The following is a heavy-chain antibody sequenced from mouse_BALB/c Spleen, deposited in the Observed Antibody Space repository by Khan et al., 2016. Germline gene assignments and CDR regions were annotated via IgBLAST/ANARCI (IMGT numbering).Heavy chain of an antibody. CDR1: GYSITSGYS. D-gene: IGHD2-2*01. J-gene: IGHJ3*01. CDR2: IHYSGNT. Sequence: EVQLQESGPDLVKPSQSLSLTCTVTGYSITSGYSWHWIRQFPGNKLEWMGYIHYSGNTNYNPSLKSRISITRDTSKNQFFLPLNSVTTEDTATYYCARIYGNDVFTYWGQGTLVTVSA. CDR3: ARIYGNDVFTY. V-gene: IGHV3-1*02.